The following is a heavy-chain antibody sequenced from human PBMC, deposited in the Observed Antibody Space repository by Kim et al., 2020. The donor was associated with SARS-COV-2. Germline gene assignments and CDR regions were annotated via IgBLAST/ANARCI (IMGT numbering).Heavy chain of an antibody. J-gene: IGHJ4*02. CDR2: IYSGGSA. Sequence: SETLSLTCTVSGDSISSGYHYWSWIRQHPGKGPEWIGYIYSGGSAYYNPSLKSRVTISVDRSKNQISLRLSSVTAADTAVYYCARVETGGSGYGKYYFDYWGQGILVTVSS. CDR3: ARVETGGSGYGKYYFDY. V-gene: IGHV4-31*03. CDR1: GDSISSGYHY. D-gene: IGHD5-12*01.